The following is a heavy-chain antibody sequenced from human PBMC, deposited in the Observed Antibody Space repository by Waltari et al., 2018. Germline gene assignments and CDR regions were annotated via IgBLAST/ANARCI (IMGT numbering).Heavy chain of an antibody. CDR1: GYTFTGYY. D-gene: IGHD3-22*01. Sequence: QVQLVQSGAEVKKPGASVKVSCKASGYTFTGYYMHWVRQAPGQGLEWMGWINPNRGGTNYAQKFQGRVTMTRDTSISTAYMELSRLRSDDTAVYYCAREAYYYDSSGYYYWGQGTLVTVSS. CDR3: AREAYYYDSSGYYY. V-gene: IGHV1-2*02. CDR2: INPNRGGT. J-gene: IGHJ4*02.